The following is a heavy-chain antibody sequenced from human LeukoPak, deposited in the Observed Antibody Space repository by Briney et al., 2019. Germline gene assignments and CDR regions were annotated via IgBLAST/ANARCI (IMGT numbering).Heavy chain of an antibody. Sequence: ASVKVSCKASGYTFTGYYMHWVRQAPGQGLEWMGRINPKSGGTNYAQKFQGRVTMTRDTSISTAYMELSRLRSDDTAVYYCARSTLSRNYYDSSGYYYDLDYWGQGTLVTVSS. CDR1: GYTFTGYY. CDR3: ARSTLSRNYYDSSGYYYDLDY. D-gene: IGHD3-22*01. J-gene: IGHJ4*02. V-gene: IGHV1-2*06. CDR2: INPKSGGT.